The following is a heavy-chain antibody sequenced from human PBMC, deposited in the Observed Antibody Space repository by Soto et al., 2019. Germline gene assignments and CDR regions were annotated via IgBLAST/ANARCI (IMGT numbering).Heavy chain of an antibody. Sequence: GALRLSCAASGFTFSSYAMHWVRQAPGKGLEWVAVISYDGSNKYYADSVKGRFTISRDNSKNTLYLQMNSLRAEDTAVYYCARANYYGSGSYHDYGMDVWGQGHTVTVSS. V-gene: IGHV3-30-3*01. CDR3: ARANYYGSGSYHDYGMDV. CDR1: GFTFSSYA. CDR2: ISYDGSNK. J-gene: IGHJ6*02. D-gene: IGHD3-10*01.